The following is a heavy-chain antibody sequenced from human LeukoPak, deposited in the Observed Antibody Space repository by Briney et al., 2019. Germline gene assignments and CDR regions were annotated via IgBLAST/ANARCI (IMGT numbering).Heavy chain of an antibody. CDR3: ATGGFYFDY. CDR1: GFIFSNAW. Sequence: GGSLRLSCAASGFIFSNAWMNWVRQARGKGLERVGRIKSKVDGETIEYAAPVKGRFTISRDDLKNTVYLQMNSLTPDDTAVYYCATGGFYFDYWGQGTLVIVTS. CDR2: IKSKVDGETI. J-gene: IGHJ4*02. V-gene: IGHV3-15*07.